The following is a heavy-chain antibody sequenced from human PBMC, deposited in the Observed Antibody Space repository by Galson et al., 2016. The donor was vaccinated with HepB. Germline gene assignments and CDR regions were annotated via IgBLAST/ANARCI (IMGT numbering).Heavy chain of an antibody. J-gene: IGHJ3*02. CDR2: FDPEDGET. CDR3: ATDMRSGIVARISYAFDI. D-gene: IGHD5-12*01. CDR1: GYTLTELS. V-gene: IGHV1-24*01. Sequence: SVKVSCKVSGYTLTELSMHWVRQAPGKGLEWMGGFDPEDGETIYAQKFQGRVTMTEDTSTDTAYMELSSLRSEDTAVYYCATDMRSGIVARISYAFDIWGQGTMVTVSS.